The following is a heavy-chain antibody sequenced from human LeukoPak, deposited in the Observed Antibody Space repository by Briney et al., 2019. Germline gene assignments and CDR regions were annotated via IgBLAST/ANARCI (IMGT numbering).Heavy chain of an antibody. CDR2: INTNTGNP. J-gene: IGHJ6*02. CDR1: GYTFTSYD. D-gene: IGHD6-13*01. V-gene: IGHV7-4-1*02. CDR3: AREPLSSSWSYYYYYGMDV. Sequence: GASVKVSCKASGYTFTSYDINWVGQAPGQGLEWMGWINTNTGNPTYAQGFTGRFVFSLDTSVSTAYLQISSLKAEDTAVYYCAREPLSSSWSYYYYYGMDVWGQGTTVTVSS.